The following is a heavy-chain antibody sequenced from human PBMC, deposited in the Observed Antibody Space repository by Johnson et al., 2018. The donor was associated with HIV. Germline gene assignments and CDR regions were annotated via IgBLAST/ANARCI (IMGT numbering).Heavy chain of an antibody. J-gene: IGHJ3*02. CDR1: GFTFSSYG. CDR3: TTAVGATVISAGAFYI. CDR2: IKRKTDGGTT. Sequence: EVQLVESGGGVVQPGGSLRLSCAASGFTFSSYGMHWVRQAPGKGLEWVGRIKRKTDGGTTDYAAPVKGRFTISRDDSKNTLYLQMNSLKTEDTAVYYCTTAVGATVISAGAFYIWGQGTMVTVSS. V-gene: IGHV3-15*01. D-gene: IGHD4-17*01.